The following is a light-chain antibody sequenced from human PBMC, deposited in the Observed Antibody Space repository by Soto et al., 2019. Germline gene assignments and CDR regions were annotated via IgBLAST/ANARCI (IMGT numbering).Light chain of an antibody. CDR1: QNINNW. CDR2: DAS. CDR3: QHMRT. Sequence: DIQMTQSPSTLSASIGDRVTITCRASQNINNWIAWYQQKPGKAPKFLIYDASTLESGVPSRFSGSGFGTEFSLTISSLQPDDFGSYYCQHMRTFGQGTKGDIK. V-gene: IGKV1-5*01. J-gene: IGKJ1*01.